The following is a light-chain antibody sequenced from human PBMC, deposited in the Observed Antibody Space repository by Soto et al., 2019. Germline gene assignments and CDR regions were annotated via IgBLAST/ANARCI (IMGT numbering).Light chain of an antibody. J-gene: IGKJ2*01. Sequence: DIQMTQSPSSLSASVGDRVTITYRASESISSYLNWYQQRPGKAPKLLIYAASSLQSGVPSRFSGSGSGTDFTLTISNLQPEDLATYFCQQTYSNSLYTFGQGTTL. V-gene: IGKV1-39*01. CDR1: ESISSY. CDR2: AAS. CDR3: QQTYSNSLYT.